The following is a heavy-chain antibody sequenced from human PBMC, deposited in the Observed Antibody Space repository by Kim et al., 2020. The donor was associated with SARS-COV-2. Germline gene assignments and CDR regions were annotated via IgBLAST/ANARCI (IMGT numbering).Heavy chain of an antibody. CDR2: INPSGGST. D-gene: IGHD3-22*01. Sequence: ASVKVSCKASGYTFTSYYMHWVRQAPGQGLEWMGIINPSGGSTSYAQKFQGRVTMTRDTSTSTVYMELSSLRSEDTAVYYCARDETYYYDSSGYYNYWGHGALVTVSP. CDR3: ARDETYYYDSSGYYNY. CDR1: GYTFTSYY. V-gene: IGHV1-46*01. J-gene: IGHJ4*03.